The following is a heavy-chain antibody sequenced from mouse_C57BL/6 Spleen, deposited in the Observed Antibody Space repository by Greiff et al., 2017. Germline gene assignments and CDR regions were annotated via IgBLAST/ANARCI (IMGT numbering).Heavy chain of an antibody. V-gene: IGHV1-59*01. Sequence: QVQLQQSGAELVRPGTSVKLSCKASGYTFTSYWMHWVKQRPGHGLEWIGVIDPSDSYTNYNQKFKGKATLTVDTSSSTAYMQLSSLTSEDSAVYYCARSVYGSRYFDYWGTGTTVTVSS. CDR3: ARSVYGSRYFDY. J-gene: IGHJ1*03. D-gene: IGHD1-1*01. CDR1: GYTFTSYW. CDR2: IDPSDSYT.